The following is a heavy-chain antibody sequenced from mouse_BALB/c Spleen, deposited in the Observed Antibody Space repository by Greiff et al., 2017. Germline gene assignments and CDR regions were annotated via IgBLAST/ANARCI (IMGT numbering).Heavy chain of an antibody. CDR3: ARYYRYDFDY. CDR1: GYTFTDHA. CDR2: ISPGNGDI. V-gene: IGHV1S53*02. D-gene: IGHD2-14*01. J-gene: IGHJ2*01. Sequence: VQLLQSDAELVKPGASVKISCKASGYTFTDHAIHWVKQKPEQGLEWIGYISPGNGDIKYNEKFKGKATLTVDTSTSTAYVDLSSLTSEDSAVYYCARYYRYDFDYWGQGTTLTVSS.